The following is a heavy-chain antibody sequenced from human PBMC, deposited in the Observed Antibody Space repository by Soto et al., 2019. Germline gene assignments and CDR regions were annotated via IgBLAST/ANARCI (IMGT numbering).Heavy chain of an antibody. J-gene: IGHJ5*01. CDR2: VSGNNGAS. D-gene: IGHD2-2*01. CDR1: GYTSADFG. V-gene: IGHV1-18*04. CDR3: VRDQKYFRVNGNWFDS. Sequence: AASVKVSCKASGYTSADFGISWVRQAPGQGLEWMGWVSGNNGASNPAPKVQGRITMTLDTSTGVSYMALRSLRSDDTAIYYCVRDQKYFRVNGNWFDSWGQGTRVTVSS.